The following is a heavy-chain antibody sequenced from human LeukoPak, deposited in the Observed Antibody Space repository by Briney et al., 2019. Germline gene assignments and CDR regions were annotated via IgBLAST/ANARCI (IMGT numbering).Heavy chain of an antibody. CDR3: VRHTTSGWYQVVY. V-gene: IGHV4-59*01. D-gene: IGHD6-19*01. Sequence: SETLSLTCTVSGGSISNYFWGWIRQPPGKGLEWIGFITYSGSTDHNPSLKSRVTISVAASKNQFSLKLPSVTAADTAVYYCVRHTTSGWYQVVYWGQGTLVTVSS. CDR1: GGSISNYF. CDR2: ITYSGST. J-gene: IGHJ4*02.